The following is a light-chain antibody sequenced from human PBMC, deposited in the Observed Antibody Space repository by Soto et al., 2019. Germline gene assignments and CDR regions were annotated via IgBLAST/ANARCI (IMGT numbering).Light chain of an antibody. J-gene: IGLJ1*01. V-gene: IGLV1-47*01. CDR1: SSNIGSNY. Sequence: VLTQPPSASGTPGQRVTISCSGSSSNIGSNYVYWYQQLPGTAPKLLMYRNNKRPSGVPDRFSGSKSGTSASLAISGLRSEDEADYYCAAWDDSLSGSYVFGTGTKVTVL. CDR2: RNN. CDR3: AAWDDSLSGSYV.